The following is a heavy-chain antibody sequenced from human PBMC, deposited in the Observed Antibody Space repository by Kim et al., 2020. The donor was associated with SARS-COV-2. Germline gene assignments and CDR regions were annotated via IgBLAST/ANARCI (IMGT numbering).Heavy chain of an antibody. D-gene: IGHD6-6*01. CDR3: VTYSSSLRSFDF. V-gene: IGHV1-69*13. J-gene: IGHJ4*02. Sequence: SVKVSCKSSGGTFSTYAISWVRQAPGQGLEWMGGIIPISNTPNYAQKFRGTVTITADESTSTAYMELSSLRSEDTAAYYCVTYSSSLRSFDFWGQGTLV. CDR1: GGTFSTYA. CDR2: IIPISNTP.